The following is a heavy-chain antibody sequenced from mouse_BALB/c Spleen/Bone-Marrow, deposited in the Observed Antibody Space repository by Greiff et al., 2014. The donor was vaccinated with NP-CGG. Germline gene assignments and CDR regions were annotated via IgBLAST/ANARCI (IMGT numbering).Heavy chain of an antibody. V-gene: IGHV3-2*02. Sequence: EVQLQQSGPGLVKPSQSLSLTCTVTGYSITSDYAWNWIRQFPGNKLEWMDYISYSGSTSYNPSLKSRISITRDTSKNQFFLQLNSVTTEDTATYYCARRYDGYYGYFDVWGAGTTVTVSS. CDR1: GYSITSDYA. CDR3: ARRYDGYYGYFDV. J-gene: IGHJ1*01. D-gene: IGHD2-3*01. CDR2: ISYSGST.